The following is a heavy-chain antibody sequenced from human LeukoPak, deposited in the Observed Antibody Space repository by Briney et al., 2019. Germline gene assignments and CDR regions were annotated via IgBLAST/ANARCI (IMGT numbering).Heavy chain of an antibody. V-gene: IGHV3-30*18. CDR3: AKDLCSGGSCYSGAFDI. CDR2: ISYDGSNK. Sequence: PGRSLRLSCAASGFTFSSYGVHWVRQAPGKGLEWVAVISYDGSNKYYADSVKGRFTISRDNSKNTLYLQMNSLRAEDTAVYYCAKDLCSGGSCYSGAFDIWGQGTMVSVSS. J-gene: IGHJ3*02. CDR1: GFTFSSYG. D-gene: IGHD2-15*01.